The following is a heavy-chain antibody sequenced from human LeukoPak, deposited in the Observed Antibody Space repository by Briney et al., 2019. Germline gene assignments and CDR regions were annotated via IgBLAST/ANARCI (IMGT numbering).Heavy chain of an antibody. CDR1: GGSFNGHY. J-gene: IGHJ5*01. D-gene: IGHD2-15*01. V-gene: IGHV4-34*01. CDR3: ARRLPSRHLVMVVPTRFDS. CDR2: INDSGST. Sequence: SETLSLTCAVYGGSFNGHYWSWIRQPPGKGLEWIGEINDSGSTNYNPSLKSRLTISVDTSKNQFSLKLSSVSVADTAVYYCARRLPSRHLVMVVPTRFDSWGQGTLVTVSS.